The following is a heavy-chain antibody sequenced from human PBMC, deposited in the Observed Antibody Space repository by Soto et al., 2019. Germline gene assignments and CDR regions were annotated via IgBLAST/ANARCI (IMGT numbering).Heavy chain of an antibody. CDR3: ARGRYGDY. Sequence: QVHLVQSGAEVKKPGASVKVSCKGSGYGFTTYGITWVRQAPGQGLEWMAWISAHNGNTNYAQKVQGRVTGTTDTSTSTAYMELRSLRYDDTAVYYCARGRYGDYWGQGALVTVSS. D-gene: IGHD1-1*01. CDR2: ISAHNGNT. V-gene: IGHV1-18*01. J-gene: IGHJ4*02. CDR1: GYGFTTYG.